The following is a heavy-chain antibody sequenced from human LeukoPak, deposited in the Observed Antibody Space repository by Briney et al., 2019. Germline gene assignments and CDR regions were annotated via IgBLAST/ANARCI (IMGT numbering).Heavy chain of an antibody. CDR3: ARDRHLSSSDYYYYDMDA. J-gene: IGHJ6*02. CDR2: IYSGGST. Sequence: PGGSLRLSCVASGFTFSSNYMSWVRQAPGKGLEWGSVIYSGGSTYYADSVKGRFTIPRHNPRNTLYLQMSSLRLEDTAVYYCARDRHLSSSDYYYYDMDAWGQGTTVTVSS. V-gene: IGHV3-53*04. D-gene: IGHD6-6*01. CDR1: GFTFSSNY.